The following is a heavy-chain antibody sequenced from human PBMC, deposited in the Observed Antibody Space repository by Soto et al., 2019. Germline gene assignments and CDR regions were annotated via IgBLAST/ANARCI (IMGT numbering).Heavy chain of an antibody. CDR3: ARGRDDGSRSCAEYFQH. V-gene: IGHV1-18*01. J-gene: IGHJ1*01. Sequence: QVHLVQSGTEVKKPGTSVKVSCKASGYTFTNYAINWVRQAPGQGLEWMEWITAYNGNTNYAQNLQGRVTMTQDPSTSTAYMELRSLRSDDTAVYYCARGRDDGSRSCAEYFQHWGQGTLVTVSS. D-gene: IGHD6-13*01. CDR1: GYTFTNYA. CDR2: ITAYNGNT.